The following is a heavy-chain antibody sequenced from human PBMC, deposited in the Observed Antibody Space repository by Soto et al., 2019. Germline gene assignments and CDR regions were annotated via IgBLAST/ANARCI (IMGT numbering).Heavy chain of an antibody. CDR1: GFTFSSCG. CDR2: ISYDGSNK. CDR3: AKELHQEELRYFDWLYYYYYGMDV. Sequence: PGGSLRLSCAASGFTFSSCGMHWVRQAPGKGLEWVAVISYDGSNKYYADSVKGRFTISRDNSKNTLYLQMNSLRAEDTAVYYCAKELHQEELRYFDWLYYYYYGMDVWGQGNTVTVSS. V-gene: IGHV3-30*18. D-gene: IGHD3-9*01. J-gene: IGHJ6*02.